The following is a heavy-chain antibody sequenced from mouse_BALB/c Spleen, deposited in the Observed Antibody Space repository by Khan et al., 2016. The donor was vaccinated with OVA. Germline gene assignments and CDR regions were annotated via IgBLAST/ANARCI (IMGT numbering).Heavy chain of an antibody. V-gene: IGHV5-12*02. CDR3: ARQLNGAMDY. D-gene: IGHD1-3*01. J-gene: IGHJ4*01. CDR1: EFTFSDYY. Sequence: EVQLQESGGGLVQPGGSLKLSCATSEFTFSDYYMYWVRQTPEKRLEWVAYISNGGGSTYYPDTVKGRFTISRDNAKNTLYLQMSRLKSEDTPMYYCARQLNGAMDYWCQGASVTVSS. CDR2: ISNGGGST.